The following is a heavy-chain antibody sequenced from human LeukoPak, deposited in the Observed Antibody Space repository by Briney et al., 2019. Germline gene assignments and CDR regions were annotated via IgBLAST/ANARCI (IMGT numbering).Heavy chain of an antibody. V-gene: IGHV4-4*09. CDR2: ISASGTT. CDR1: GGSMTNYY. J-gene: IGHJ6*03. Sequence: SETLSLTCTVSGGSMTNYYWNWIRQPPGKGLEWIGYISASGTTNYNPSLMGRVTISVDTSKNQFSLKLSSVTAADTAVYYCARGLRYYYYYMDVWGKGTTVTVSS. CDR3: ARGLRYYYYYMDV.